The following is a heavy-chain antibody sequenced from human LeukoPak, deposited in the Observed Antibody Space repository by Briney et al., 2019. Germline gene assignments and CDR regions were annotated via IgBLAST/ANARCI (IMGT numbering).Heavy chain of an antibody. Sequence: GRSLRLSCAASEFTFSVHPMNWVRQAPGKGLEWVSSIGGSGESTFYADSMKGRFTISRDNSKNTLYLQMNSLRAEDTAVYYCARDRVGATDYFDYWGQGTLVTVSS. CDR1: EFTFSVHP. J-gene: IGHJ4*02. D-gene: IGHD1-26*01. CDR2: IGGSGEST. CDR3: ARDRVGATDYFDY. V-gene: IGHV3-23*01.